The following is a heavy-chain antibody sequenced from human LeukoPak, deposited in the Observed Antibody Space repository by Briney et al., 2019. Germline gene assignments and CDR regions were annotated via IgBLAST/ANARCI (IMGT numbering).Heavy chain of an antibody. V-gene: IGHV4-59*01. CDR3: TRHVYSSSSR. Sequence: PSETLSLTCTVSGGSISSYYRSWIRQPPGKGLEWIGYIYYSGSTNYNPSLKSRVTISVDTSKNQFSLKLSSVTAADTAVYYCTRHVYSSSSRWGQGTLVTVSS. D-gene: IGHD6-6*01. CDR1: GGSISSYY. J-gene: IGHJ4*02. CDR2: IYYSGST.